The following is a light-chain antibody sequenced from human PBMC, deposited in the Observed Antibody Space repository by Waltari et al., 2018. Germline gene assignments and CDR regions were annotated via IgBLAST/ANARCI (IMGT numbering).Light chain of an antibody. J-gene: IGKJ2*01. CDR2: AAS. V-gene: IGKV1-39*01. CDR1: RSIPTS. CDR3: QQSYSTPYT. Sequence: DIQMTQSPSSLSASVGDRVTITCRASRSIPTSLNWYLQKPGKAPKLLIYAASTLQSGVPSRFSGSESGTDFTLTISSLQPEDVATYYCQQSYSTPYTFGQGTKLEIK.